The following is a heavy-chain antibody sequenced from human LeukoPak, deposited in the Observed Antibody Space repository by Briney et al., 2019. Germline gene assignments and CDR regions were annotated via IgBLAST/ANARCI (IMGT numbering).Heavy chain of an antibody. Sequence: PGGSLRLSCAASGFTFSSYAMHWVRQAPGKGLEWVAVISYDGSNKYYADSVKGRFTISRDNSKNTLYLQMNSLRAEDTAVYYCARGDLRYFGWSEFDYWGQGTLVTVSS. J-gene: IGHJ4*02. CDR3: ARGDLRYFGWSEFDY. CDR1: GFTFSSYA. D-gene: IGHD3-9*01. V-gene: IGHV3-30-3*01. CDR2: ISYDGSNK.